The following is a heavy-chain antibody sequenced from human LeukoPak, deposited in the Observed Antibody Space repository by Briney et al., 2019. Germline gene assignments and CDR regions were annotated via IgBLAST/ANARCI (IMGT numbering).Heavy chain of an antibody. CDR2: ISDYKGNT. CDR3: ARDISRISMVRGVIRFDY. Sequence: ASVKVSCKASGYTFISYGISWVRQAPGQGLEWMGWISDYKGNTKYAQKIQGRVTMTTDTSTSTAYMELRSLRSDDTAVYYCARDISRISMVRGVIRFDYWGQGTLVTVSS. J-gene: IGHJ4*02. CDR1: GYTFISYG. D-gene: IGHD3-10*01. V-gene: IGHV1-18*01.